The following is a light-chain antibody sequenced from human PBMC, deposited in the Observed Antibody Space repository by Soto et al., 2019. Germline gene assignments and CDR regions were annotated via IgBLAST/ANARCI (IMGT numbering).Light chain of an antibody. J-gene: IGKJ1*01. V-gene: IGKV3-15*01. CDR2: GAS. CDR3: QQYNNWPAWT. Sequence: EIVMTQSPATLSVSPGERATLSCRASQSVSSNLAWYQQKPCQAPRLLIYGASTRATGNPARFSGSGSGREFTLTVSNLKAEECAGYYCQQYNNWPAWTCGQGTKVEIK. CDR1: QSVSSN.